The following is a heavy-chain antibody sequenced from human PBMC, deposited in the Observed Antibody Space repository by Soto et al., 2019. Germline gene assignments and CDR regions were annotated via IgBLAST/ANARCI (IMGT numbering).Heavy chain of an antibody. J-gene: IGHJ5*02. Sequence: QITLKESGPTRVKPTQTLTLTCTCSGFSLTTHGVGVGWIRQPPGKALECLALIYWDDDKRYSPSLQSRLSITKDTSKNQVVLTMTNVDPVDTATYYCAHIPNYYQYDWFDPWGQGTLVSVSS. CDR3: AHIPNYYQYDWFDP. D-gene: IGHD3-16*01. CDR1: GFSLTTHGVG. CDR2: IYWDDDK. V-gene: IGHV2-5*02.